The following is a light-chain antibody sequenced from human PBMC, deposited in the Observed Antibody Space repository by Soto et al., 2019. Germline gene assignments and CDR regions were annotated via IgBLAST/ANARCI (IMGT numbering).Light chain of an antibody. CDR1: QSVSSY. V-gene: IGKV3-15*01. CDR3: QQYSSSGT. J-gene: IGKJ1*01. CDR2: GAT. Sequence: EIVMTQSPSTLSLAPVERATLSCTARQSVSSYLSWYQQKPGQAPRLLISGATTRATGIPDRFSGSGSGTDFTLTISRLQAEDFAVYYCQQYSSSGTFGQGTKVDI.